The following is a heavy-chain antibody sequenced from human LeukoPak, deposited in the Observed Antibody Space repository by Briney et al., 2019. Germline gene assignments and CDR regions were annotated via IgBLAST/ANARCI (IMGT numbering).Heavy chain of an antibody. J-gene: IGHJ3*02. CDR2: INHSGST. D-gene: IGHD1-26*01. V-gene: IGHV4-34*01. Sequence: SETLSLTCAVYGGSFSGYYWSWIRQPPGKGLGWVEEINHSGSTNYNPSLKSRVTISADTSKNLFSLKLSSVTAADTAVYYCARGPCIVGATTYTPARGAFDIWGQGTMVTVSS. CDR3: ARGPCIVGATTYTPARGAFDI. CDR1: GGSFSGYY.